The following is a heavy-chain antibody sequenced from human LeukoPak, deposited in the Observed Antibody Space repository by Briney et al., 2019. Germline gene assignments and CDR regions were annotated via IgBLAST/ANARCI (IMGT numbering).Heavy chain of an antibody. D-gene: IGHD3-22*01. CDR1: GGSISSYY. CDR3: ASNRGYYYDSTSAFDI. Sequence: PSETLSPTCTVSGGSISSYYWSWIRQPPGKGLEWIGYTYYSGSTNYNPSLKSRVTISVDTSKDQFSLKLSSVTAADTAVYYCASNRGYYYDSTSAFDIWGQGTMVTVSS. CDR2: TYYSGST. V-gene: IGHV4-59*01. J-gene: IGHJ3*02.